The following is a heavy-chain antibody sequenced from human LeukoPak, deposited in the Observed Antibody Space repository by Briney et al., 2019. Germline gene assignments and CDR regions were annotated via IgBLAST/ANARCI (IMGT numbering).Heavy chain of an antibody. CDR2: IRSKAYGRTT. Sequence: GGSLRLSCTASGFTFGDYAMSWVRQAPGKGLEWVGFIRSKAYGRTTEYAASVKGRFTISRDDSKSIAYLQMNSLKTEDTAVYYCTRDQYNWKMAGYYYYMDVWGKGTTVTVSS. J-gene: IGHJ6*03. V-gene: IGHV3-49*04. CDR3: TRDQYNWKMAGYYYYMDV. CDR1: GFTFGDYA. D-gene: IGHD1-20*01.